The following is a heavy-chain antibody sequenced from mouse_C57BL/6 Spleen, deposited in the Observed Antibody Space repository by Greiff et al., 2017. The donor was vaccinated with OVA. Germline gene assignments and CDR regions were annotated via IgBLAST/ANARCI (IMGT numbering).Heavy chain of an antibody. CDR2: INYDGSST. V-gene: IGHV5-16*01. CDR3: ARDIYYYGSSYPGYAMDY. Sequence: DVQLVESEGGLVQPGSSMKLSCTASGFTFSDYYMAWVRQVPEKGLEWVANINYDGSSTYYLDSLKSRFIISRDNAKNILYLQMSSLKSEDTATYYCARDIYYYGSSYPGYAMDYWGQGTSVTVSS. D-gene: IGHD1-1*01. J-gene: IGHJ4*01. CDR1: GFTFSDYY.